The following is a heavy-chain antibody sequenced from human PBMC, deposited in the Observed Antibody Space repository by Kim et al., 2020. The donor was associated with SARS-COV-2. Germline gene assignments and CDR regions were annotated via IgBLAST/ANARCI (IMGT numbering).Heavy chain of an antibody. Sequence: GGSLRLSCAASGFTFDDYAMHWVRQAPRKGLEWVSGISWNSGSIGYADSVKGRFTISRDNAKNSLYLQMNSLRAEDTALYYCAKEGAGAFDIWGQGTMVTVSS. V-gene: IGHV3-9*01. CDR1: GFTFDDYA. D-gene: IGHD3-10*01. CDR3: AKEGAGAFDI. J-gene: IGHJ3*02. CDR2: ISWNSGSI.